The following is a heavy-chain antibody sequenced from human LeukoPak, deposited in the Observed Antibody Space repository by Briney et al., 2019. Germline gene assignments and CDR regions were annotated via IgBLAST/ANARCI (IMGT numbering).Heavy chain of an antibody. CDR3: ASDPSSSIWFDP. J-gene: IGHJ5*02. CDR2: IYYSGST. V-gene: IGHV4-39*01. CDR1: GGSISSYY. D-gene: IGHD6-6*01. Sequence: PSETLSLTCTVSGGSISSYYWSWIRQPPGKGLEWIGSIYYSGSTYYNPSLKSRVTISVDTSKNQFSLKLSSVTAADTAVYYCASDPSSSIWFDPWGQGTLVTVSS.